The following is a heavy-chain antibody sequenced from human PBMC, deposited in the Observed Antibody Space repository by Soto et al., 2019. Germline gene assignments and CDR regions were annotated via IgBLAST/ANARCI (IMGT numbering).Heavy chain of an antibody. CDR2: ISYDGSNK. J-gene: IGHJ4*02. Sequence: ESGGGVVQPGRSLRLSCAASGFTFSSYAMHWVRQAPGKGLEWVAVISYDGSNKYYADSVKGRFTISRDNSKNTLYLQMNSLRAEDTAVYYCARDCNLDSSGWFEGNYFDYWGQGTLVTVSS. D-gene: IGHD6-19*01. V-gene: IGHV3-30-3*01. CDR1: GFTFSSYA. CDR3: ARDCNLDSSGWFEGNYFDY.